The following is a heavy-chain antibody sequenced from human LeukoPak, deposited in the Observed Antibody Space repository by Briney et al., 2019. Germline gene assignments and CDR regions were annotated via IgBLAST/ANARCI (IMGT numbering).Heavy chain of an antibody. CDR2: IYYSGST. D-gene: IGHD3-10*01. Sequence: SETLSLTCTVSGGSISSSSYYWGWIRQPPGKGLEWIGSIYYSGSTYYNPSLKSRVTISVDTSKNQVSLKLSSVTAADTAVYYCAGITMVRGVSHLPPYYYYYMDVWGKGTTVTVSS. V-gene: IGHV4-39*07. CDR1: GGSISSSSYY. J-gene: IGHJ6*03. CDR3: AGITMVRGVSHLPPYYYYYMDV.